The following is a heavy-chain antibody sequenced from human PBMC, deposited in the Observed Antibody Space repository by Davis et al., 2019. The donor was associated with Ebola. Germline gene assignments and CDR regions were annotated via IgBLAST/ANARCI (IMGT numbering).Heavy chain of an antibody. Sequence: GESLKISCAASGFTFSSYSMNWVRQAPGKGLEWVSYISSSSSTIYYADSVKGRFTISRGNAKNTLYLQMNSLRAEDTAVYYCAKDYLDYWGQGTLVTVSS. CDR1: GFTFSSYS. J-gene: IGHJ4*02. V-gene: IGHV3-48*04. CDR3: AKDYLDY. CDR2: ISSSSSTI.